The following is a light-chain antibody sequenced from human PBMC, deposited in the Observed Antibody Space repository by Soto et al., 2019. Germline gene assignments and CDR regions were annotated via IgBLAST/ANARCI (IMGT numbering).Light chain of an antibody. J-gene: IGKJ1*01. CDR2: GAS. V-gene: IGKV3-15*01. Sequence: EVVMTQSPVTLSVSPGESATLSCRASQSVDGYLAWYQQKPGQAPRLLIYGASTRATGIPARFSGSGSGTEFTLTISSLQSEDFAVYYCQQYNNWPSGTFGQGTKVDIK. CDR1: QSVDGY. CDR3: QQYNNWPSGT.